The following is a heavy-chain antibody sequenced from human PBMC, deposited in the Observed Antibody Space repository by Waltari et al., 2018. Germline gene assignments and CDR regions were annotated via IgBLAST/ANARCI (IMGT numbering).Heavy chain of an antibody. CDR2: INHSGST. J-gene: IGHJ4*02. Sequence: QVQLQQWGAGLLKPSETLSLTCAVYGGSFSGYYWSWIRQPPGKGLEWIGEINHSGSTNYHPSLKSRVTISVDTSNNQFSLKLSSVTAADTAVYYCASPSRGYYTGIGYWGQGTLVTVSS. CDR3: ASPSRGYYTGIGY. CDR1: GGSFSGYY. D-gene: IGHD2-8*02. V-gene: IGHV4-34*01.